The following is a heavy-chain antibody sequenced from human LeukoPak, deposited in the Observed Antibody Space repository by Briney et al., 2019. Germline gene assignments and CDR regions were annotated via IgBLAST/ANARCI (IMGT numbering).Heavy chain of an antibody. CDR2: VWSDESNK. Sequence: GGSLRLSCAASGFTFWSYGKHWVRQAPGKGLEWVAIVWSDESNKYYADSVKGRFTISRDNSGNTVSLQMDSLRADDTAVYYCTKGSFASPSTFDSWGQGTLVTVSS. CDR3: TKGSFASPSTFDS. CDR1: GFTFWSYG. D-gene: IGHD2/OR15-2a*01. J-gene: IGHJ4*02. V-gene: IGHV3-33*06.